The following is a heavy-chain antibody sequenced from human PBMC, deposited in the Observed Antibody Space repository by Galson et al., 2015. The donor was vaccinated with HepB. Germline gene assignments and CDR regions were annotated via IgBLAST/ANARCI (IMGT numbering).Heavy chain of an antibody. V-gene: IGHV3-7*01. CDR1: GFIFTNNW. CDR3: ARGRTLGGTTYYLDF. Sequence: SLRLSCAASGFIFTNNWMSWVRQAPGKGLEWVANIKQDGSEKYYVDSVKGRFTISRDNARNSLYLQMNSLRAEDTAVYYCARGRTLGGTTYYLDFWGQGTLITVSS. J-gene: IGHJ4*02. D-gene: IGHD1-26*01. CDR2: IKQDGSEK.